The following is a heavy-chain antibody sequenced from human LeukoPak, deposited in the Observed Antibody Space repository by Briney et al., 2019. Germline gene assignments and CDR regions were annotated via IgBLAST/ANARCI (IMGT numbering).Heavy chain of an antibody. CDR3: ARDRYYYDSSGYYYFDY. CDR1: GFTFSDYY. CDR2: ISPSGRHT. J-gene: IGHJ4*02. V-gene: IGHV3-11*06. Sequence: GGSLRLSCAASGFTFSDYYMSWIRQAPGKGLEGVSYISPSGRHTNYADSVKGRFTISRDNAKNSLYLQMNSLRAEDTAVYYCARDRYYYDSSGYYYFDYWGQGTLVTVSS. D-gene: IGHD3-22*01.